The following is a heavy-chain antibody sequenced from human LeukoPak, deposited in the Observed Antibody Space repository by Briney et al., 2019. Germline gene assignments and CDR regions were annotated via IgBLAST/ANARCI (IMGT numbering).Heavy chain of an antibody. D-gene: IGHD5-18*01. CDR2: IDHSGNT. J-gene: IGHJ4*02. CDR3: ARVPWDTAMVTSIDY. Sequence: PSETLSLTCAVYGGSFSGYYWIWIRQPPGKGLEWIGEIDHSGNTNYNPSPKSRVTISVDTSKNQFSLKLSSVTAADTAVYYCARVPWDTAMVTSIDYWGQGTLVTVSS. V-gene: IGHV4-34*01. CDR1: GGSFSGYY.